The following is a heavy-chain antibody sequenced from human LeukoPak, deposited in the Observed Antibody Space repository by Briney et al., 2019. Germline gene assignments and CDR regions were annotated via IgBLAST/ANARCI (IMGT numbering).Heavy chain of an antibody. CDR1: GFTFTTYA. CDR3: ARLSGTAVTSSRVFHY. V-gene: IGHV3-23*01. CDR2: ISGSGDST. Sequence: GGSLRPSCAASGFTFTTYAMSWVRQAPGKGLEWVSAISGSGDSTYYADSVKGRFTLSRDNSDNTLFLQMNSLRAEDTAVYYCARLSGTAVTSSRVFHYWGQGTLVTVSS. D-gene: IGHD4-17*01. J-gene: IGHJ4*02.